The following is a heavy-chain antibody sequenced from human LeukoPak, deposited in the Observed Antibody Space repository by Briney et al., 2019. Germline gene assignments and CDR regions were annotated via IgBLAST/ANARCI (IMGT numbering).Heavy chain of an antibody. J-gene: IGHJ5*02. CDR2: IRSKAYGGTT. CDR3: TRGGSSSWYNRLGNWFDP. V-gene: IGHV3-49*04. CDR1: GFTFGDYA. D-gene: IGHD6-13*01. Sequence: PGRSLRLSCTASGFTFGDYAMSWVRQAPGKGLEWVGFIRSKAYGGTTEYAASVKGRFTISRDDSKSIAYLQMNSLKTEDTAVYYCTRGGSSSWYNRLGNWFDPWGQRTLVTVSS.